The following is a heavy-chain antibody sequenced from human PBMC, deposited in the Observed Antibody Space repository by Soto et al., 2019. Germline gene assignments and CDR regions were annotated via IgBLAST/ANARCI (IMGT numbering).Heavy chain of an antibody. CDR2: INPKSGGT. Sequence: QVQLVQSGAEVKKPGASVNVSCKASGYTFTVYYMHWVRQAPGQGLEWMGWINPKSGGTMYPQKFQGRVTMTWDTSISTTQMALTRPRSDDKAVYYCARDLAKGGGSAGFDYWGQGTLVTVSS. CDR3: ARDLAKGGGSAGFDY. CDR1: GYTFTVYY. J-gene: IGHJ4*02. D-gene: IGHD1-26*01. V-gene: IGHV1-2*02.